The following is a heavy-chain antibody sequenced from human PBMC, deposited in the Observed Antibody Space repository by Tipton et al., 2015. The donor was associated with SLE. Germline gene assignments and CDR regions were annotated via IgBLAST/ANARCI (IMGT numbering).Heavy chain of an antibody. D-gene: IGHD1-26*01. V-gene: IGHV3-7*01. J-gene: IGHJ4*02. CDR2: IKQDGSEK. CDR1: GFTFSSYW. CDR3: AREGESDTWEEERY. Sequence: SLRLSCTASGFTFSSYWMNWVRQAPGKGLEWVANIKQDGSEKYYVGSVAGRFTISRDNAKKSLYLQMNSLRAEDTAVYYCAREGESDTWEEERYWGQGTLVTVSS.